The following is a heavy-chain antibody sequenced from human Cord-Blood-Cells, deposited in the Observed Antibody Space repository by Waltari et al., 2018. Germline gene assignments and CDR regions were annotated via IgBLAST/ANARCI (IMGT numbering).Heavy chain of an antibody. Sequence: EVQLVRSGAEVKTPGESLKTYCKGSGSSFTSSGFCWVRMMAGKGLEWMEIISPGDSDTRYSPAFQGQVTVSADKSISTAYLQWSSLKASDTAMYYCARAYGSGTQSWFDPWGQETLVTVSS. CDR2: ISPGDSDT. D-gene: IGHD3-10*01. CDR1: GSSFTSSG. V-gene: IGHV5-51*01. J-gene: IGHJ5*02. CDR3: ARAYGSGTQSWFDP.